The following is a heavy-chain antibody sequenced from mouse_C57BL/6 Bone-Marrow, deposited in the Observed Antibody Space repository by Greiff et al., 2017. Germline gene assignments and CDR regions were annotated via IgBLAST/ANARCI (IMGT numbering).Heavy chain of an antibody. V-gene: IGHV14-4*01. D-gene: IGHD5-2*01. CDR1: GFNIKDDY. Sequence: EVQRVESGAELVRPGASVKLSCTASGFNIKDDYMHWVKQRPEQGLEWIGWIDPENGDTEYASKFQGKATITVDTSSNTAYLQLSSLPSEYTAVYYCTRIAYWGQGTLVTVSA. CDR3: TRIAY. J-gene: IGHJ3*01. CDR2: IDPENGDT.